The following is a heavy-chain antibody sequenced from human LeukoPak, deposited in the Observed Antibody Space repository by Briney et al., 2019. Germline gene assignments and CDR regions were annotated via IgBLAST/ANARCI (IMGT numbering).Heavy chain of an antibody. CDR1: GFTFSGSG. D-gene: IGHD1-26*01. J-gene: IGHJ4*02. V-gene: IGHV3-30*02. CDR3: ASQWELLY. Sequence: PGGSLRLSCAASGFTFSGSGMHWVRQAPGKGLEWVAFIWYDGSKTYYADSVKGRFTISRDNSKNTVYLQMNSLRAEDTAVYYCASQWELLYWGQGTLVTVSS. CDR2: IWYDGSKT.